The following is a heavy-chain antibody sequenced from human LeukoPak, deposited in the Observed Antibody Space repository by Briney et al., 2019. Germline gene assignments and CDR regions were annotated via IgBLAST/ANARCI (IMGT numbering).Heavy chain of an antibody. CDR3: ARVTRDGNFDY. J-gene: IGHJ4*02. V-gene: IGHV1-46*01. CDR2: INPSGGST. Sequence: GASVTVSCKASGYTFTGYYMHWVRQAPGQGLEWMGIINPSGGSTSYAQKFQGRVTMTRDMSTSTVYMELSSLRSEDTAVYYCARVTRDGNFDYWGQGTLVTVSS. D-gene: IGHD5-24*01. CDR1: GYTFTGYY.